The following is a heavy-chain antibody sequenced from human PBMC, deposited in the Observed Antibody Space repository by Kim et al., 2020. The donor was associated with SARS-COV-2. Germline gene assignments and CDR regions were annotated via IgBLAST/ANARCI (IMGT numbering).Heavy chain of an antibody. V-gene: IGHV4-39*06. Sequence: PSPKSRVTISVDKSKNQFPLKLSSVTAADTAVYYCARGYSSSWFNYYGMDVWGQGTTVTVSS. D-gene: IGHD6-13*01. J-gene: IGHJ6*02. CDR3: ARGYSSSWFNYYGMDV.